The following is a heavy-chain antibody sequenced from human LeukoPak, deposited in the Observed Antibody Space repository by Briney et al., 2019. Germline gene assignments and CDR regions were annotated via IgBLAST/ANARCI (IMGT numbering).Heavy chain of an antibody. V-gene: IGHV3-48*04. CDR1: GFTFSSYA. J-gene: IGHJ4*02. D-gene: IGHD2-2*01. CDR2: ISGSGSTI. CDR3: ASSRGVPAARSDY. Sequence: PGGSLRLSCAASGFTFSSYAMSWVRQAPGKGLEWVSAISGSGSTIYYADSVKGRFTISRDNAKNSLYLQMNSLRAEDTAVYYCASSRGVPAARSDYWGQGTLVTVSS.